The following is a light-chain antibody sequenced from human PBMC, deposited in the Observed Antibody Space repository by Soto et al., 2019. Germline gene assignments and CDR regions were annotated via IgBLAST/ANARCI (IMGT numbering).Light chain of an antibody. J-gene: IGKJ5*01. V-gene: IGKV3-15*01. Sequence: EIVITQSPSTVSVSQGERDTLSCRASQSVSSNLAWYQQKPGQAPRLLIYGASTRATGIPARFSGGGSGTEFTLTISSLQSEDFAVYYCQTVDKWPLFGQGTRLEIK. CDR2: GAS. CDR3: QTVDKWPL. CDR1: QSVSSN.